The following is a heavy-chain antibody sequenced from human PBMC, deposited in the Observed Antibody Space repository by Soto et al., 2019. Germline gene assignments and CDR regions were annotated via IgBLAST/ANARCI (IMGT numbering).Heavy chain of an antibody. CDR1: GGYISSGGYS. CDR3: ARDSVGGPFDY. CDR2: IYHSGST. D-gene: IGHD2-15*01. V-gene: IGHV4-30-2*01. J-gene: IGHJ4*02. Sequence: SETLSLTCAVSGGYISSGGYSWSWIRQPPGKGLEWIGYIYHSGSTYYNPSLKSRVTISVDRSKNQFSLKLSSVTAADTAVYYCARDSVGGPFDYWGQGTLVTVSS.